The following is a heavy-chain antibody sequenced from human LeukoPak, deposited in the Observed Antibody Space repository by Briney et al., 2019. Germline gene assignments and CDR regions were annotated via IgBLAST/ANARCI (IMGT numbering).Heavy chain of an antibody. V-gene: IGHV3-33*01. CDR2: IWYDGSNK. Sequence: QTGGSLRLSCVASGFTFSTYGMHWVRQAPGKGLEWVAVIWYDGSNKYYGDSVKGRFTISRDNSKNTLYLQMKSLRAEDRAVYYCARDSGHAFDIWGQGTMVTVSS. J-gene: IGHJ3*02. CDR1: GFTFSTYG. D-gene: IGHD6-25*01. CDR3: ARDSGHAFDI.